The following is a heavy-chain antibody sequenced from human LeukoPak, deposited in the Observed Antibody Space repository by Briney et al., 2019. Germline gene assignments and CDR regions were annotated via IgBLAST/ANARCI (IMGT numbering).Heavy chain of an antibody. CDR2: ISTNGGST. D-gene: IGHD7-27*01. V-gene: IGHV3-64D*06. CDR3: VTELGIGGFDI. Sequence: GGCLRLSCSAPGLTFSLYSMHWVRQAPGKGLEYVSGISTNGGSTYYADSVKGRFTISRDNSKITLYLQMSTLRAEDTAVYYCVTELGIGGFDIWGQGTMVTVSS. CDR1: GLTFSLYS. J-gene: IGHJ3*02.